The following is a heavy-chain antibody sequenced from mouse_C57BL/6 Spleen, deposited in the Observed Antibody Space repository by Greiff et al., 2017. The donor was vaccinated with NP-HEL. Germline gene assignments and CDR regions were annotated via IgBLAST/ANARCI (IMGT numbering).Heavy chain of an antibody. Sequence: QVQLKQSGPELVKPGASVKISCKASGYAFSSSWMNWVKQRPGKGLEWIGRIYPGDGDTNYNGKFKGKATLTADKSSSTAYMQLSSLTSEDSAVYFCARGDSPTYYYWGQGTTLTVSS. J-gene: IGHJ2*01. V-gene: IGHV1-82*01. CDR2: IYPGDGDT. CDR1: GYAFSSSW. CDR3: ARGDSPTYYY. D-gene: IGHD3-3*01.